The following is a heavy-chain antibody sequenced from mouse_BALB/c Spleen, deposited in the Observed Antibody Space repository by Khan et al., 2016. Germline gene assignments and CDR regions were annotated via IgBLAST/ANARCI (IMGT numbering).Heavy chain of an antibody. CDR3: ARQSVVSYDY. V-gene: IGHV14-3*02. CDR2: IDTANGNT. D-gene: IGHD1-3*01. Sequence: VRLQQSGAELVKPGASVKLSCTASGFNIKDTYMHWVKQRPEQGLEWIGRIDTANGNTKYDPKFQGKATITADTSSNQASLQVSSLTSEDTAVYYCARQSVVSYDYWGQGTTLTVSS. CDR1: GFNIKDTY. J-gene: IGHJ2*01.